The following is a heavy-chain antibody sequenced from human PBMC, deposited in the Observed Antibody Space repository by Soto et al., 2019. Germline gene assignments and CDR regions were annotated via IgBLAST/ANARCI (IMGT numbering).Heavy chain of an antibody. Sequence: ASVKVSCKASGYTFTTYAIQWVRQAPGQRLEWMGWIYPGTGNTKYSQKFQGRITITRDTSANTAEMELSSLRSEDTAIYYCAKEMVRGVYRYYFDYWGQGTLVTSPQ. CDR3: AKEMVRGVYRYYFDY. CDR1: GYTFTTYA. CDR2: IYPGTGNT. J-gene: IGHJ4*02. V-gene: IGHV1-3*01. D-gene: IGHD3-10*01.